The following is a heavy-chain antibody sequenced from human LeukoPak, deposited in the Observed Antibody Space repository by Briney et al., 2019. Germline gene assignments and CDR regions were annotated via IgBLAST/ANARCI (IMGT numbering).Heavy chain of an antibody. J-gene: IGHJ3*01. CDR1: GYGFTSYW. V-gene: IGHV5-51*01. CDR3: ATVRTSGSSDAFGF. D-gene: IGHD3-10*01. CDR2: IYPGDSDT. Sequence: GESLKISCRGSGYGFTSYWIVWVRQMPGKGLEWMGIIYPGDSDTRYSPSFQGQVTLSADKSISTAYLHWSSLKASDTAMYYCATVRTSGSSDAFGFWGQGTMVTVSS.